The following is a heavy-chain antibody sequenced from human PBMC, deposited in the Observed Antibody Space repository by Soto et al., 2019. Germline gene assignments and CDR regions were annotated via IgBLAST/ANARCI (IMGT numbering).Heavy chain of an antibody. V-gene: IGHV3-23*01. CDR3: ATVARYDDFDV. D-gene: IGHD3-9*01. J-gene: IGHJ3*01. CDR1: GFTFNIYA. Sequence: QLLGPGGGLVQPGGSLRLSCEASGFTFNIYAMTWVRQAPGKGLEWVSNIGSTGTTTYYADSVKGRFAISRDNSKSTLYLQMNSLRAEDTAVYYCATVARYDDFDVWGQGTMVTVSS. CDR2: IGSTGTTT.